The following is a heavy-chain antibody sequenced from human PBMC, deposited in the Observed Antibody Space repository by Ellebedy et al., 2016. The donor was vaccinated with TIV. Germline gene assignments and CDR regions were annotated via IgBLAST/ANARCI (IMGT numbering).Heavy chain of an antibody. CDR1: GASISSSY. J-gene: IGHJ4*02. D-gene: IGHD5-12*01. CDR3: ASTPFSAGSGYHPHDY. Sequence: MPSETLSLTCTVSGASISSSYWGWIRQPPGKGLEWIGDLYSSGSTNYNPSLKSRVTISVDTSKNQFSPNLNSVTAADTAVYFCASTPFSAGSGYHPHDYWGQGILVTVSS. CDR2: LYSSGST. V-gene: IGHV4-59*08.